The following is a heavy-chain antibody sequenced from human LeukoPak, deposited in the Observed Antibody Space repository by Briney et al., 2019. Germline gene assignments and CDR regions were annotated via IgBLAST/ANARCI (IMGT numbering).Heavy chain of an antibody. CDR1: GYTFTGYY. D-gene: IGHD6-19*01. J-gene: IGHJ3*02. CDR3: ARTLRRGEQWLPPGGDAFDT. CDR2: INPNSGGT. Sequence: ASVKVSCKASGYTFTGYYMHWVRQAPGQGLEWMGWINPNSGGTNYAQKFQGRVTMTRDTSISTAYMELSRLRSDDTAVYYCARTLRRGEQWLPPGGDAFDTWGQGTMVTVSS. V-gene: IGHV1-2*02.